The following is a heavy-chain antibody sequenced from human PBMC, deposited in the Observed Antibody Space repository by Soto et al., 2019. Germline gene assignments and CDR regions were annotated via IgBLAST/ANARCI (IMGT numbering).Heavy chain of an antibody. CDR3: TTPSRWHLVY. CDR2: IKSKSDGGAI. CDR1: GFIFSDVW. D-gene: IGHD6-19*01. J-gene: IGHJ4*02. V-gene: IGHV3-15*05. Sequence: QLVESGGGLVRPGGSLRLACRTSGFIFSDVWMNWVRQAPGKGLEWVGRIKSKSDGGAIDYGAPVQGRFTISRDDSKKTVYLQMDGLKADDSGVYYCTTPSRWHLVYWGQGTLVSVSS.